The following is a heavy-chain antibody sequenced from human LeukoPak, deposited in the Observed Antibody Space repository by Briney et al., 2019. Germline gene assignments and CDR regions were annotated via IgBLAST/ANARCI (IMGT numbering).Heavy chain of an antibody. V-gene: IGHV4-34*10. J-gene: IGHJ4*02. CDR3: AREGGFYRPLDY. CDR2: VHLDGRT. Sequence: SETLSLTCAVDGGSFSEYYWHWIRQPPGKGLEWIGEVHLDGRTNYNPSLESRLTMSVDVSENQVSLKLTSVTAADTAVYYCAREGGFYRPLDYSGQGTLVTVSS. CDR1: GGSFSEYY. D-gene: IGHD3-3*01.